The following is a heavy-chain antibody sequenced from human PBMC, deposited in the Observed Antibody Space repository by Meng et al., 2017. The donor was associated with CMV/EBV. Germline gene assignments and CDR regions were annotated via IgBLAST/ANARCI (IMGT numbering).Heavy chain of an antibody. CDR1: GFTFSSYE. CDR2: ISGSGSTI. D-gene: IGHD6-6*01. CDR3: ARDLLAARRGYYYGMDV. Sequence: GGSLRLSCAASGFTFSSYEMNWVRQAPGKGLAWVSYISGSGSTIYYADSVKGRFTISRDNAKNSLYLQMNSLRAEDTAVYYCARDLLAARRGYYYGMDVWGQGTTVTVSS. V-gene: IGHV3-48*03. J-gene: IGHJ6*02.